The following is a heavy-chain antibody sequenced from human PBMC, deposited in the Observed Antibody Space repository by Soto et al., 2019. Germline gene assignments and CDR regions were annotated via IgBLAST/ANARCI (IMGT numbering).Heavy chain of an antibody. D-gene: IGHD1-26*01. CDR3: AREGIVGATGFDY. Sequence: ASVKVSCKASGYTFTGYYMHWVRQAPGQGLEWMGWINPNSGGTNYAQKFQGWVTMTRDTSISTAYMELSRLRSDDTAVYYCAREGIVGATGFDYWGQGTLVTVSS. CDR2: INPNSGGT. V-gene: IGHV1-2*04. J-gene: IGHJ4*02. CDR1: GYTFTGYY.